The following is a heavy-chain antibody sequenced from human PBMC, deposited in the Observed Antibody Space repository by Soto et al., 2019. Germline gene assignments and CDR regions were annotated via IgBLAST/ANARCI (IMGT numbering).Heavy chain of an antibody. CDR2: IWYDGSNK. CDR3: ARDPPYYDILTGYREYYYYGMDV. J-gene: IGHJ6*02. D-gene: IGHD3-9*01. Sequence: GGSLRLSCAASGFTFSSYGMHWVRQATGKGLEWVAVIWYDGSNKYYADSVKGRFTISRDNSKNTLYLQMNSLRAEDTAVYYCARDPPYYDILTGYREYYYYGMDVWGQGTTVTVSS. V-gene: IGHV3-33*01. CDR1: GFTFSSYG.